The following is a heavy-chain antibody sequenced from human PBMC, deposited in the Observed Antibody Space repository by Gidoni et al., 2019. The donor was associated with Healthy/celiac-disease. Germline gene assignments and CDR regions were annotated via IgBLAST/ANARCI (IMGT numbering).Heavy chain of an antibody. Sequence: QVQLQESGPGLVKPSQTLSLTCPVSGVSISSGGYYWSWIRQHPGKGLEWIGYIYYSGSTYYNPSLKSRVTISVDTSKNQFSLKLSSVTAADTAVYYCAREGRGGDLTLFDYWGQGTLVTVSS. D-gene: IGHD2-21*02. CDR1: GVSISSGGYY. CDR3: AREGRGGDLTLFDY. V-gene: IGHV4-31*03. CDR2: IYYSGST. J-gene: IGHJ4*02.